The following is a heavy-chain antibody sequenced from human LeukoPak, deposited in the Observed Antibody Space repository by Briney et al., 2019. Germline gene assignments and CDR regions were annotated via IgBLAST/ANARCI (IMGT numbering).Heavy chain of an antibody. CDR1: GYTFTGYY. CDR2: INPNSGGT. CDR3: ARDPIVVVVAAKGKLGMDV. D-gene: IGHD2-15*01. Sequence: ASVTVSCTASGYTFTGYYMHWVRQAPGQGLEWMGWINPNSGGTNYAQKFQGRVTMTRDTSISTAYMELSRLRSDDTAVYYCARDPIVVVVAAKGKLGMDVWGQGTTVTVSS. V-gene: IGHV1-2*02. J-gene: IGHJ6*02.